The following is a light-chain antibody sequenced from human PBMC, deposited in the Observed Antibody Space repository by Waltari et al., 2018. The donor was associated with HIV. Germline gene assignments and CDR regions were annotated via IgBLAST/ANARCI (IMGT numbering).Light chain of an antibody. Sequence: DIQMTQSPSSLSASVGDRVTITCRASQSISSYLNWYQQKPGKAPKLLIYAASSLQSGVPSRFSGSGSGTDFTLTISSLQPEYFATYYCQQSYSTPLFTFGPGTKVDIK. CDR2: AAS. V-gene: IGKV1-39*01. CDR3: QQSYSTPLFT. CDR1: QSISSY. J-gene: IGKJ3*01.